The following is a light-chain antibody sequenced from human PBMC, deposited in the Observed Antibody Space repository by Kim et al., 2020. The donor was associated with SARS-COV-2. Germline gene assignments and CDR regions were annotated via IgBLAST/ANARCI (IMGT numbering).Light chain of an antibody. J-gene: IGKJ4*01. Sequence: SIGDRVPITCWASQDITTSLAWYQQKPGKPPNLLIHDASSLESGVPSRFSGSGSGTHFTLTITSLQPEDFATYYCQQFDDYPALSFGGGTKLEI. CDR1: QDITTS. V-gene: IGKV1D-13*01. CDR2: DAS. CDR3: QQFDDYPALS.